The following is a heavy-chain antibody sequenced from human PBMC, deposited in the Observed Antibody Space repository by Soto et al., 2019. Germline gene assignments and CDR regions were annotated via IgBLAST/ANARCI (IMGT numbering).Heavy chain of an antibody. D-gene: IGHD2-15*01. CDR1: GYTFTSYD. V-gene: IGHV1-8*01. Sequence: ASVRVSCKASGYTFTSYDINWVRQATGQGLGWMGWINPNSGNTGYAQKFQGRVTMTRNTSISTAYMELSSLRSEDTAVYYCARVRVYCSGGSCRGVWFDPWGQGTLVTVSS. J-gene: IGHJ5*02. CDR2: INPNSGNT. CDR3: ARVRVYCSGGSCRGVWFDP.